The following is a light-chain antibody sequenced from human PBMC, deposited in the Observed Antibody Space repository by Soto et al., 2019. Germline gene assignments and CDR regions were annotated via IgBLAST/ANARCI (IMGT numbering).Light chain of an antibody. V-gene: IGLV1-40*01. CDR3: QSYDSSLSATYV. Sequence: QSVLTQPPSVSGAPGQRVTISCTGSSSNIGAGYGVHWYQHLPGTAPKLLLYGNNNRPSGVPDRFSASKSGPSASLAITGLQADDEADYYCQSYDSSLSATYVFGTGTKVTVL. CDR2: GNN. J-gene: IGLJ1*01. CDR1: SSNIGAGYG.